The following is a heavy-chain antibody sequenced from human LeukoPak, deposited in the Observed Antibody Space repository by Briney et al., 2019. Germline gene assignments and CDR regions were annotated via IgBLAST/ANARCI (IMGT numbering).Heavy chain of an antibody. CDR1: GFTFSSYG. V-gene: IGHV3-30*03. CDR3: ARGPYYYYYMDV. J-gene: IGHJ6*03. CDR2: ISYDGSVE. Sequence: GGSLRLSCAASGFTFSSYGMHWVRQAPGKGLEWVTLISYDGSVEYYADSVKGRFTISRDNSKNTLYLQMNSLRAEDTAVYYCARGPYYYYYMDVWGKGTTVTVSS.